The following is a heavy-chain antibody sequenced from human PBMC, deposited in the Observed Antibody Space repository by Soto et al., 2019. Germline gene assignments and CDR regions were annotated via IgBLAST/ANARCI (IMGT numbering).Heavy chain of an antibody. CDR1: GFSLSTGGVG. D-gene: IGHD3-10*02. J-gene: IGHJ4*02. CDR2: IYWDEDK. CDR3: AHTLLFHRHFDY. V-gene: IGHV2-5*02. Sequence: QITLKESGPTLVKPTQTLTLTCTFSGFSLSTGGVGVGWIRQPPGKALEWLALIYWDEDKRYSPSLKSRVTITKDTSKNQVVLIMTNVDPVDTATYYYAHTLLFHRHFDYWGQGTLVTVSS.